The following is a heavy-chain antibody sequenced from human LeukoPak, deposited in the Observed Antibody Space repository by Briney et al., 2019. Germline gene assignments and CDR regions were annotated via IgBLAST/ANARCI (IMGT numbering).Heavy chain of an antibody. CDR2: IGSSGTYI. V-gene: IGHV3-21*06. J-gene: IGHJ4*02. D-gene: IGHD5-24*01. CDR1: GFTFSSYS. CDR3: ARGGDGYNFDY. Sequence: GSLRLSCAASGFTFSSYSMNWVRQAPGKGLEWVSSIGSSGTYIRYADSVKGRFTISRDNAKNSLYLQMNSLRAEDTAVYYCARGGDGYNFDYWGQGILVTVSS.